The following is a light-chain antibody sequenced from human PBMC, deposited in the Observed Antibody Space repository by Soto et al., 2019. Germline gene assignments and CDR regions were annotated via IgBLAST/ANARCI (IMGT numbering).Light chain of an antibody. CDR2: KAS. J-gene: IGKJ5*01. CDR1: QTISSW. CDR3: QQYNSYSIT. Sequence: DIQMTQSPSTLSGSVGDRVTITCRASQTISSWLVWYQQKPVKAPKLLIYKASTLKSGVPSRFSGSGSGTEFTLTISSLQPDDFATYYCQQYNSYSITFGQGTRLEIK. V-gene: IGKV1-5*03.